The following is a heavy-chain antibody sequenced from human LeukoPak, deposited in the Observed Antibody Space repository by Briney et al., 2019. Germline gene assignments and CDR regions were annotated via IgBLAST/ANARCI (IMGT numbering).Heavy chain of an antibody. CDR3: STHTYYDILTGYRFDP. D-gene: IGHD3-9*01. Sequence: SVKVSCKASGGTFSSYSISWLRQAPGQGLEWMGGVIPIFGTANYAQKFQGRVTITTDESTSTAYMELSSLRSEDTAVYYCSTHTYYDILTGYRFDPWGQGTLVTVSS. CDR2: VIPIFGTA. V-gene: IGHV1-69*05. J-gene: IGHJ5*02. CDR1: GGTFSSYS.